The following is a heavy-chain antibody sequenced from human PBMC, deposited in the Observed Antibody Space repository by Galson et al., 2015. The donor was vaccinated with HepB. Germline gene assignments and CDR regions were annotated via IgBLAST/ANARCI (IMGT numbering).Heavy chain of an antibody. Sequence: SVKVSCKASGYTFTRYYLHWVRQAPGQGLEWMGIINPSGAGTRYAQKFQGRVTMTRDTSTSTVYMELSNLRSEDTAVYYCARVGMGYSGYDSDYYYYGMDVWGQGTTVTVSS. V-gene: IGHV1-46*01. CDR1: GYTFTRYY. J-gene: IGHJ6*02. D-gene: IGHD5-12*01. CDR3: ARVGMGYSGYDSDYYYYGMDV. CDR2: INPSGAGT.